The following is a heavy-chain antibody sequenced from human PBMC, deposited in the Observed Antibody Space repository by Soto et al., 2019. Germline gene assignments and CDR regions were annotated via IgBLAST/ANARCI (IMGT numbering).Heavy chain of an antibody. J-gene: IGHJ6*02. CDR1: GGSISSYY. CDR2: MYNTGST. Sequence: QVRLQESGPGLVKPSETLSLTCTVSGGSISSYYWSWIRQPPGKGLEWIGYMYNTGSTIYNPSLKHRVTIPVDTSKNQFSLKLNSVTAADTAVYYCARDLWGYCGADCYPLDVWGQGTTVTVSS. D-gene: IGHD2-21*02. V-gene: IGHV4-59*01. CDR3: ARDLWGYCGADCYPLDV.